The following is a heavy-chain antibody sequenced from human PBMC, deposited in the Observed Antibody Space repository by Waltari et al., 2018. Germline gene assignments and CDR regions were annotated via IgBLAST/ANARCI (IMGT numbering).Heavy chain of an antibody. D-gene: IGHD5-18*01. V-gene: IGHV1-18*01. Sequence: QGQLVQSGGEVKRPGASVKISCKASGYRFISYGISWVRQAPGQGLEWMGWISTYDGNTKNVQKFQGRIIMTTDTSTQTTYMEIRSLRSDDTAIYFCAREKDTALEAGAFDIWGQGTRVTVSS. CDR3: AREKDTALEAGAFDI. J-gene: IGHJ3*02. CDR2: ISTYDGNT. CDR1: GYRFISYG.